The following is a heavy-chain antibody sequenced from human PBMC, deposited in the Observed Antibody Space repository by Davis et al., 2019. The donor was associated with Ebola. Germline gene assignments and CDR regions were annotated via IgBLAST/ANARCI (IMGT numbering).Heavy chain of an antibody. D-gene: IGHD1-26*01. CDR2: INPSGGST. CDR1: GYTFTSYY. CDR3: AREVAERGGSYSFDY. J-gene: IGHJ4*02. Sequence: ASVKVSCKASGYTFTSYYMHWVRQAPGQGLEWMGIINPSGGSTSYAQKFQGRVTMTRDTSTSTVYMELSSLRSEDTAVYYCAREVAERGGSYSFDYWGQGTLVTVSS. V-gene: IGHV1-46*01.